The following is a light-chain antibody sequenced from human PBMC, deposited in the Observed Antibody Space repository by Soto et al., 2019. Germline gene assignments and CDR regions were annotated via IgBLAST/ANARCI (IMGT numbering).Light chain of an antibody. CDR2: EVT. CDR3: ISYTTNSTGV. V-gene: IGLV2-14*01. CDR1: SSDVGGYNY. J-gene: IGLJ3*02. Sequence: QSALTQPASVSASPGQSITISCTGTSSDVGGYNYVSWYQQHPGKAPKLMIFEVTYRPSGVSHRFSGSKSGNTASLTISGLQAEDEADYYCISYTTNSTGVFGGGTQLTVL.